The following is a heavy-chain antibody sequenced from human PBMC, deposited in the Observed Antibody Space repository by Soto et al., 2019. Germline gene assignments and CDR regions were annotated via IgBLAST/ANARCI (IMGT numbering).Heavy chain of an antibody. Sequence: ASVKVSCKASGYTFTSYGISWVRQAPGQGLEWMGWISAYNGNTNYAQKLQGRVTMTTDTSTSTAYMELRSLRSDDTAVYYFARDKYSSGYGSNWFDPWGQGTLVTVPQ. D-gene: IGHD6-19*01. CDR1: GYTFTSYG. J-gene: IGHJ5*02. CDR2: ISAYNGNT. V-gene: IGHV1-18*01. CDR3: ARDKYSSGYGSNWFDP.